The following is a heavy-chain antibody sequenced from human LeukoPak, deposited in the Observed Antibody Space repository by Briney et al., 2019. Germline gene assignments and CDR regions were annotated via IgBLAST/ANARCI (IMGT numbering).Heavy chain of an antibody. CDR3: ARLIPYDSSGYPLNWFDP. CDR2: IYYSGST. D-gene: IGHD3-22*01. J-gene: IGHJ5*02. CDR1: GGSISSSSYY. V-gene: IGHV4-39*01. Sequence: SETLSLTCTVSGGSISSSSYYWGWIRQPPGKGLEWIGSIYYSGSTYYNPSLKSRVTISVDTSKNQFSPKLSSVTAADTAVYYCARLIPYDSSGYPLNWFDPWGQGTLVTVSS.